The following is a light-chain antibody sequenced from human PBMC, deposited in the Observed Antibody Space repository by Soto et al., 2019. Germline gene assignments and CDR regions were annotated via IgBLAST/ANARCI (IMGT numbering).Light chain of an antibody. CDR3: SSYTTNSSYV. V-gene: IGLV2-14*03. CDR2: TVS. CDR1: SSDVGSYIF. J-gene: IGLJ1*01. Sequence: QSALTQPASVSGCPGQSITISCTGTSSDVGSYIFVSWHQQHPGKAPKLIIYTVSSRPSGVSYRFSGSKSGNTASLTISGLQAEDEADYYCSSYTTNSSYVFGTGTKVTVL.